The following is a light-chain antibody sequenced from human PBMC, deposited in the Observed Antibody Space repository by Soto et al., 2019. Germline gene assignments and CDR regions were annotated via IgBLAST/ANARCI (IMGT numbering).Light chain of an antibody. CDR3: QQYYTTPVT. CDR2: WAS. Sequence: DIVMTQSPDSLSVSLGESSTINCKSSQTVLHGSNYLAWYQQRVGQPPKLLIYWASTRESGVPDRFSGSGSATDFTLTISSLQAEDVAVYYCQQYYTTPVTFGQGTKVEI. V-gene: IGKV4-1*01. J-gene: IGKJ1*01. CDR1: QTVLHGSNY.